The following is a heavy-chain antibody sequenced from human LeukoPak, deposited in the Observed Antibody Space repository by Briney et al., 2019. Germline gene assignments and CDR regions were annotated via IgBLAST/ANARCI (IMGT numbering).Heavy chain of an antibody. CDR2: INPNSGGT. CDR1: GYTFTGHY. V-gene: IGHV1-2*02. D-gene: IGHD6-19*01. Sequence: ASVKASCKASGYTFTGHYMHWVRQAPGQGLEWMGWINPNSGGTNYAQKFQGRVSMTGDTSIGTSYMELSRLSSDDTAVYYCARVGSSGWDTFEQSPTWGQGTLVTVSS. CDR3: ARVGSSGWDTFEQSPT. J-gene: IGHJ5*02.